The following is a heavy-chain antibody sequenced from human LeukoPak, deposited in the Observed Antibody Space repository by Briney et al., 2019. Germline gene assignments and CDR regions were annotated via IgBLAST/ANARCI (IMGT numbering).Heavy chain of an antibody. Sequence: GGSLRLSCAASGFTVSINYMTWVRPAPGTGLAGASVIYGGGGTYYAESVKGRFTISRDNSKTTLYLQMNSLGAEDMAVYYCAREGGGPSGPLDYWGQGTLVTVSS. CDR2: IYGGGGT. V-gene: IGHV3-66*01. CDR3: AREGGGPSGPLDY. J-gene: IGHJ4*02. CDR1: GFTVSINY. D-gene: IGHD3-3*01.